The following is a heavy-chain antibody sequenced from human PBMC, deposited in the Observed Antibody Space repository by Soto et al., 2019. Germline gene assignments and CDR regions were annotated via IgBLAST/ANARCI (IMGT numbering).Heavy chain of an antibody. CDR1: GASISSFY. CDR3: ARDSLLGYCSGGSCYSASRNYYGMDV. D-gene: IGHD2-15*01. CDR2: TYYSGST. J-gene: IGHJ6*02. Sequence: SETLSLTCTVSGASISSFYWSWIRQPPGKGLEWIGYTYYSGSTNYNPSLKGRVTISVDTSKNQFSLKLSSVTAADTAVYYCARDSLLGYCSGGSCYSASRNYYGMDVWGQGTTVTVS. V-gene: IGHV4-59*12.